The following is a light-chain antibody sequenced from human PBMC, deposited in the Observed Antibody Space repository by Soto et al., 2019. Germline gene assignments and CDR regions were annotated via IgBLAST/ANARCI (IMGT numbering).Light chain of an antibody. Sequence: IRMTQSPSSLSASTGDRVTITCRASQGISSYLNWYQQKPGKAPKLLIYAASSLQSGVPSRFSGSGSGTDFTLTISSLQPEDFATYYCQQSYSTPPLTFGGGTKVDIK. V-gene: IGKV1-39*01. CDR3: QQSYSTPPLT. CDR2: AAS. CDR1: QGISSY. J-gene: IGKJ4*01.